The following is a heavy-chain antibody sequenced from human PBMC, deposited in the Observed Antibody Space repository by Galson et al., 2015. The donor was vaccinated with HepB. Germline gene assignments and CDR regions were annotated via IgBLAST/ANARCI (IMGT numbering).Heavy chain of an antibody. D-gene: IGHD6-19*01. CDR3: ARHKRNTSGWRRWLWFDP. V-gene: IGHV4-59*08. CDR2: IYDSGIT. Sequence: SETLSLTCTVSGGSISRDYWSWIRQPPGKGLEWIGYIYDSGITNYNPSFRSRITSLKSRVTISVDTSKNQFSLKLNSVTAADTAVYYCARHKRNTSGWRRWLWFDPWGQGTLVTVS. J-gene: IGHJ5*02. CDR1: GGSISRDY.